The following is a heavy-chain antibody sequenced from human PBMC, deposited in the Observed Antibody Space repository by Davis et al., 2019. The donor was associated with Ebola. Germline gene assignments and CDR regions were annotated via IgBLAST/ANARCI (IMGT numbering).Heavy chain of an antibody. CDR3: ARGGGFGGYGMDV. CDR1: GGSFSGYY. V-gene: IGHV4-34*01. Sequence: MPGGSLRLSCAVYGGSFSGYYWTWIRQPPGKGLEWIGEINYSGSTNYNPSLKSRVTISVDTSKNQFSLKLSSVTAADTAVYYGARGGGFGGYGMDVWGQGTTVTVSS. D-gene: IGHD3-10*01. J-gene: IGHJ6*02. CDR2: INYSGST.